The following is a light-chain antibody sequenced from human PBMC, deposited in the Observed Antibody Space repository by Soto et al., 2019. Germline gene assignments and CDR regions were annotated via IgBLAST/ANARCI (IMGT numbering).Light chain of an antibody. CDR1: QSISNW. V-gene: IGKV1-5*03. CDR2: KAS. CDR3: QQYNSYPWT. Sequence: DIQMTQSPSTLSASVGDRVTITFLASQSISNWLAWYQQKPGKAPKLLIYKASSLESGVPSRFSGSGSGTEFTLTISSLQPDDFATYYCQQYNSYPWTFGQGTKVDIK. J-gene: IGKJ1*01.